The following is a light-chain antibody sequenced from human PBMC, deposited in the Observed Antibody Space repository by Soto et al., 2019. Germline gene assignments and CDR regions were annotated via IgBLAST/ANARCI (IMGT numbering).Light chain of an antibody. V-gene: IGKV3-15*01. J-gene: IGKJ1*01. Sequence: EIVMTQSPATLSVSPGERATLSCRASQSVSSNLAWYQQTPGQAPRLLIYGASTRATGIPARFSGSGSGTEFTLTISSLQSEDFVVYYCQQHNNWPPWTFGQGTKVDIK. CDR1: QSVSSN. CDR3: QQHNNWPPWT. CDR2: GAS.